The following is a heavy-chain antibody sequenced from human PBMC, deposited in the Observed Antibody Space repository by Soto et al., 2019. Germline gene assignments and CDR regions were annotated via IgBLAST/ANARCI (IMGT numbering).Heavy chain of an antibody. V-gene: IGHV1-69*06. CDR3: AREGRGKKAGYNGLVSLGY. CDR2: IIPIFNST. Sequence: SVKVSCKVSGSRFSNYVISWVRQAPGHGLEWLGRIIPIFNSTKYAQSFQGRVTITADKPTSTASLELSSLRSDDTAVYYCAREGRGKKAGYNGLVSLGYWGQGTLVTVSS. CDR1: GSRFSNYV. J-gene: IGHJ4*02. D-gene: IGHD2-2*02.